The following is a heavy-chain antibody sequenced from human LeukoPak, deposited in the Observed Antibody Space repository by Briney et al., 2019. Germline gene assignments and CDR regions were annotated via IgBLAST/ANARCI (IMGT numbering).Heavy chain of an antibody. CDR3: AKGTFVEGWYFDY. J-gene: IGHJ4*02. V-gene: IGHV3-23*01. CDR1: GFTFSSFA. D-gene: IGHD2-15*01. Sequence: GGSLRLSCAASGFTFSSFAMSWVRQAPGKGLEWLSGISGCAVSTYYADTVKGRFTISRDNSKNTLYLQMNSLRAEDTAVYYCAKGTFVEGWYFDYWGQGTLVTVSS. CDR2: ISGCAVST.